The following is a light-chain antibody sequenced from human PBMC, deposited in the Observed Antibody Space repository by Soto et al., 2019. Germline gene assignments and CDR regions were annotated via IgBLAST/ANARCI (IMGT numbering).Light chain of an antibody. CDR2: EVN. V-gene: IGLV2-8*01. J-gene: IGLJ3*02. CDR1: SSDIGGYNY. CDR3: CSFAGTNNLRM. Sequence: QSALTQPPSASGSPGQSVTISCTGTSSDIGGYNYVSWYQQHPGKAPKLMIYEVNKRPSGVPDRFSGSKSGNTASLTVSGLQAEDEADHYCCSFAGTNNLRMFGGGTKLTVL.